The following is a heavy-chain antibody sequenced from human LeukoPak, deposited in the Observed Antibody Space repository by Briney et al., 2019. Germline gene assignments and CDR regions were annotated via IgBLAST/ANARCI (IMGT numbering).Heavy chain of an antibody. V-gene: IGHV3-23*01. J-gene: IGHJ5*02. CDR1: GFTFSSYA. Sequence: GGSLRLSCAASGFTFSSYAMSWVRQAPGKGLEWVSAISGSGGSTYYADSVKGRFTISRDNSKNTLYLQMNSPRAEDTAVYYCASSFAGFLTGLIIHLGWFDPWGQGTLVTVSS. D-gene: IGHD3-9*01. CDR3: ASSFAGFLTGLIIHLGWFDP. CDR2: ISGSGGST.